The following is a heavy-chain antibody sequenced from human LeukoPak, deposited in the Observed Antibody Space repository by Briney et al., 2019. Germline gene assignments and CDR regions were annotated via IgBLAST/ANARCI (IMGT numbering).Heavy chain of an antibody. J-gene: IGHJ4*02. Sequence: GGSLRLSCAASGFTFSDYYMSWIRQAPGQGLDWVSYISSSSSYTNYADSVKGRFTISRDNAKNSLYLQMNSLRAEDTAVYYCARDIWFGEGYFDYWGQGTLVTVSS. V-gene: IGHV3-11*06. D-gene: IGHD3-10*01. CDR1: GFTFSDYY. CDR3: ARDIWFGEGYFDY. CDR2: ISSSSSYT.